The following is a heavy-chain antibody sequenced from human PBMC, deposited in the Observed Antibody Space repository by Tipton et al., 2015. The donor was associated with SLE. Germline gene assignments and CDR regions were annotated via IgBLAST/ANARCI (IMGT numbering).Heavy chain of an antibody. Sequence: GLVKPSETLSLTCTVSGGSISSYYWSWIRQPPGKGLEWIGDIYYSGSTKSNPSLKSRVTISVDTSKNQFSLKLCSVTAADTAVYYCARRVRGGWYDYWGQGTLVTVSS. D-gene: IGHD6-19*01. CDR2: IYYSGST. V-gene: IGHV4-59*01. CDR1: GGSISSYY. CDR3: ARRVRGGWYDY. J-gene: IGHJ4*02.